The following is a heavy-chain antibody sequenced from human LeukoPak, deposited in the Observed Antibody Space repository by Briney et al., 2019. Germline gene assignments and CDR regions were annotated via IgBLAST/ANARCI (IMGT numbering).Heavy chain of an antibody. CDR3: ATDPITTVTTHDY. CDR2: FDPEDGET. D-gene: IGHD4-17*01. CDR1: GYTLTELS. V-gene: IGHV1-24*01. J-gene: IGHJ4*02. Sequence: GASVKVSRKVSGYTLTELSMHWVRQAPGKGLEWMGGFDPEDGETIYAQKFQGRVTMTEDTSTDTAYMELSSLRSEDTAVYYCATDPITTVTTHDYWGQGTLVTVSS.